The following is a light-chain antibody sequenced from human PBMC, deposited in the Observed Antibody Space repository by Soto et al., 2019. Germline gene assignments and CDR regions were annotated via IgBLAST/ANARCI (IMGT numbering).Light chain of an antibody. J-gene: IGLJ1*01. CDR1: SSNIGAGYD. V-gene: IGLV1-40*01. CDR3: QSNDNGLSGSDV. CDR2: GDS. Sequence: QSFLTQPPSVSGAPGQRVTSSCTGSSSNIGAGYDVNWYQQLPETAPKLLIFGDSNRPSGVPDRFSGSKSGTSASLVITGLQADDEADYYCQSNDNGLSGSDVFGTGTKVTVL.